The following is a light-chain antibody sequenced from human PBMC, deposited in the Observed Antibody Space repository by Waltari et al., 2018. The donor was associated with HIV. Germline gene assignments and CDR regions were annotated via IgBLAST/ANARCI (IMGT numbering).Light chain of an antibody. CDR2: EVS. CDR3: TSFTSTYTVM. CDR1: TSDFGLSNF. V-gene: IGLV2-14*01. J-gene: IGLJ3*02. Sequence: QSALTQPASVSGSPGQSITISCTGSTSDFGLSNFISWYQQHPGGVPQVLISEVSSRPAGVSSLFSGSKSGNTASLTISGLQTEDEADYYCTSFTSTYTVMFGGGTKVTVL.